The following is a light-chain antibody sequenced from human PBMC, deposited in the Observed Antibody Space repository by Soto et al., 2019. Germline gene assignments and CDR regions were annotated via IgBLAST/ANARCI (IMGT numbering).Light chain of an antibody. V-gene: IGLV2-14*01. CDR2: DGS. J-gene: IGLJ2*01. CDR1: SSDVGGYHY. CDR3: SSYTSSSPVV. Sequence: QSALTQPASVSGSPGQSITISCTGTSSDVGGYHYVSWYQQHPGKAPKLMIYDGSNRPSGVSNRFSGSKSGNTASLTISGLQAEYEADYYCSSYTSSSPVVFGGGTKLTVL.